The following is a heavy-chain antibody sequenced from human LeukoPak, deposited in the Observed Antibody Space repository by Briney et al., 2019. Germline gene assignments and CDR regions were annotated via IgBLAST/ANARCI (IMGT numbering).Heavy chain of an antibody. V-gene: IGHV4-34*01. CDR1: GGSFSGYY. J-gene: IGHJ4*02. D-gene: IGHD5-18*01. CDR2: INHSGST. Sequence: SETLSLTCAVYGGSFSGYYWSWIRQPPGKGLEWIGEINHSGSTNYNPSLKSQVTISVDTSKNQFSLKLSSVTAADTAVYYCARGKSGYSYGFPFDYWGQGTLVTVSS. CDR3: ARGKSGYSYGFPFDY.